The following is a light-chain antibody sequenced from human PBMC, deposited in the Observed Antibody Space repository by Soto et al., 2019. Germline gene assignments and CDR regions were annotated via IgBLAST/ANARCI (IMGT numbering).Light chain of an antibody. V-gene: IGKV1-39*01. J-gene: IGKJ5*01. Sequence: DIQITQSPSSLSASVGDGVTIACRASQSISSYLNWYQQRKGKAPKILIYAASSLQSGVPSRFSGSGSRTDFTLTLSSLQPEDFETYYCQQSYSNPITFGQGTRLEIK. CDR2: AAS. CDR3: QQSYSNPIT. CDR1: QSISSY.